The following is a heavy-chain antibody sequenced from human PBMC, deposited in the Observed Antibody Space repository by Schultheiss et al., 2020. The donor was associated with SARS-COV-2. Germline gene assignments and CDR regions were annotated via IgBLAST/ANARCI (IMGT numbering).Heavy chain of an antibody. Sequence: SETPSLTCAVSGGSISSSNWWSWVRQPPGKGLEWIWEIYHSGSTNYNPSLKSRVTISVDKSKNQFSLKLSSVTAADTAVYYCASTGRLYGMDVWGQGTTVTVSS. D-gene: IGHD4-11*01. V-gene: IGHV4-4*02. CDR1: GGSISSSNW. CDR3: ASTGRLYGMDV. CDR2: IYHSGST. J-gene: IGHJ6*02.